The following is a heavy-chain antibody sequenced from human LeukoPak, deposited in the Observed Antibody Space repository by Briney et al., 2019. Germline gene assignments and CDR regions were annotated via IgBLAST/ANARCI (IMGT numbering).Heavy chain of an antibody. CDR3: ARGLFVVVPAAIRGSWFDP. CDR1: GGSISSYY. J-gene: IGHJ5*02. Sequence: SETLSLTCTVSGGSISSYYWSWIRQPPGKGLEWIGYIYYSVSTNYNPSLKSRVTISVDTSKNQFSLKLRSVTAADTAVYYCARGLFVVVPAAIRGSWFDPWGQGTLVTVSS. D-gene: IGHD2-2*01. CDR2: IYYSVST. V-gene: IGHV4-59*01.